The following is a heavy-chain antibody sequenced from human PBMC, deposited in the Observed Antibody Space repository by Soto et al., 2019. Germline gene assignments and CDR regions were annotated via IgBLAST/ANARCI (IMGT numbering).Heavy chain of an antibody. J-gene: IGHJ4*02. CDR1: GFRFNALY. V-gene: IGHV1-2*02. CDR3: ARSEYFDFYIGSY. Sequence: QVQLVQSGAEVNKPGASVRVFCRASGFRFNALYLHWVREATGQGLEWMGWINHHSGGRRYAEKFHGRITMTRDTSITTASMELSGRTSDDTAVYWWARSEYFDFYIGSYWGQGTPVTVSS. D-gene: IGHD3-3*01. CDR2: INHHSGGR.